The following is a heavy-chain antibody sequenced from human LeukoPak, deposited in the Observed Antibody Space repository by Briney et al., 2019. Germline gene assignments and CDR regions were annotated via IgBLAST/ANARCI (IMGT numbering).Heavy chain of an antibody. V-gene: IGHV3-23*01. D-gene: IGHD2-15*01. CDR1: GFTLSSYA. Sequence: GGSLRLSCAASGFTLSSYAMSWVRQAPGKGLEWVSAISASGGSTYYADSVKGRFTISRDNAKNTRYLQMNSLRAEDTAVYYCAKKLGGYYGLDVWGQGTTVTVSS. CDR2: ISASGGST. J-gene: IGHJ6*02. CDR3: AKKLGGYYGLDV.